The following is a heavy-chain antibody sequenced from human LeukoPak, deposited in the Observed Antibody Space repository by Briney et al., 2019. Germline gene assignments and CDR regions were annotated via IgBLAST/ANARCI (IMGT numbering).Heavy chain of an antibody. J-gene: IGHJ4*02. CDR1: GGSISSYY. CDR3: ARYRDSSGYYTLFDY. CDR2: IYYSGST. D-gene: IGHD3-22*01. V-gene: IGHV4-59*01. Sequence: PSETLSLTCTVSGGSISSYYWSWIRQPPGKGLEWIGYIYYSGSTNYNPSLKSRVTISVDTSKNQFSLRLSSVTAADTAVYYCARYRDSSGYYTLFDYWGQGTLVTVSS.